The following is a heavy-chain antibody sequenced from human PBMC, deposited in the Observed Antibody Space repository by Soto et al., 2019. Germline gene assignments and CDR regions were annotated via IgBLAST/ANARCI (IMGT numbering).Heavy chain of an antibody. Sequence: EVQLVQSGAEVKKPGESLKISCTGSGCSFTSYWSGWVRQMPGKGLECMGIIYPGDSDTRYSPSFQGQVTISADKSISTAYLQWISLKASDTAMYYCARPLSPGGGYDAFDIWGQGTMVTVSS. CDR1: GCSFTSYW. CDR2: IYPGDSDT. CDR3: ARPLSPGGGYDAFDI. J-gene: IGHJ3*02. D-gene: IGHD2-15*01. V-gene: IGHV5-51*03.